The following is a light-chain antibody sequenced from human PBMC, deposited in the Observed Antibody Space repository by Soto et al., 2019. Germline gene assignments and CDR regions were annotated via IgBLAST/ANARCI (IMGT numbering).Light chain of an antibody. J-gene: IGKJ5*01. Sequence: TLSVSPGERATLSCRASQSVGTNLAWYQQRPGQAPRLLVYGASTRASGIPPRFSGSGSGTDFTLTISSLQSEDFAVYYCQQLNYWPRITFGQGTRLEIK. CDR3: QQLNYWPRIT. CDR1: QSVGTN. V-gene: IGKV3-15*01. CDR2: GAS.